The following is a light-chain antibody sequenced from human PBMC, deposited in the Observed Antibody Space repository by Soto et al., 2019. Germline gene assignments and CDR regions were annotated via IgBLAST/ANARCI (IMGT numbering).Light chain of an antibody. CDR2: GAS. V-gene: IGKV3-15*01. CDR1: QSVTTN. CDR3: QQYNNWPPKIT. J-gene: IGKJ5*01. Sequence: EVVLTQSPSTLSLSPGLGATLACRASQSVTTNLAWYQQKPGQAPRLLXYGASTRATGIPARFSGSGSGTEFTLTISSLQSEDFAVYYCQQYNNWPPKITFGQGTRLEIK.